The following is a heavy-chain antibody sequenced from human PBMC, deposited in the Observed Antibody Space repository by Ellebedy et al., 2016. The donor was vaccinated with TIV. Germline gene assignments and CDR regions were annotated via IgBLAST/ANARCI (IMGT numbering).Heavy chain of an antibody. CDR2: IRSYNGHT. D-gene: IGHD3-16*01. V-gene: IGHV1-18*01. Sequence: AASVKVSCKASGYRFDSYGINWVRQAPGQGLEWMGWIRSYNGHTNYAENLQGRLTITAASSTSTAYMELRSLRSDDSAVYFCAREVGDGNYYGMDVWGLGTTVTVSS. CDR3: AREVGDGNYYGMDV. CDR1: GYRFDSYG. J-gene: IGHJ6*02.